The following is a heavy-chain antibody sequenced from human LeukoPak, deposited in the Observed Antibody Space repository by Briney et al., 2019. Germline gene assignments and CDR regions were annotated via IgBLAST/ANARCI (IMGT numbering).Heavy chain of an antibody. CDR2: MSGDGDRA. CDR1: GFSFNNYA. V-gene: IGHV3-23*01. D-gene: IGHD6-19*01. Sequence: GGSLRLSCAASGFSFNNYAMSWVRQAPGKGLEWVSTMSGDGDRAFYADSVKGRFTISRDNSKNAVYLQMNYLRAEDTALYYCAKDSGWYPSWGQGTLVTVSS. CDR3: AKDSGWYPS. J-gene: IGHJ4*02.